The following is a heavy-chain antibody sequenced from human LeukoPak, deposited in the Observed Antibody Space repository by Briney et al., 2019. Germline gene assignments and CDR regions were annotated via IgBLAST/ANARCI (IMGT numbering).Heavy chain of an antibody. Sequence: PGGSLRLSCAASGFRFDDYGMSWVRQPPGKGLGWVSGIRWSGGSTGYADSVKGRFIISRDNAKNSLYLQMNSLRAEDSALYYCARGVYSNYPNYYYMDVWGKGTTVTVSS. V-gene: IGHV3-20*04. CDR1: GFRFDDYG. D-gene: IGHD4-11*01. CDR2: IRWSGGST. J-gene: IGHJ6*03. CDR3: ARGVYSNYPNYYYMDV.